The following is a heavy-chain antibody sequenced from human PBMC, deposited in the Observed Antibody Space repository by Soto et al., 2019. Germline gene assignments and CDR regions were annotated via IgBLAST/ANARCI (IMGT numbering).Heavy chain of an antibody. Sequence: QVQLQESGPGLVKPSETLSLTCTVSGGSISSYYWSWIRQPPGKGLEWIGYIYYSGSSNYSPSLKSRVTISVDTSKNQFSLKLSSVTAADTAVYYCARRYGGNFDYWGKGTLVTVSS. J-gene: IGHJ4*02. CDR1: GGSISSYY. D-gene: IGHD2-15*01. V-gene: IGHV4-59*01. CDR3: ARRYGGNFDY. CDR2: IYYSGSS.